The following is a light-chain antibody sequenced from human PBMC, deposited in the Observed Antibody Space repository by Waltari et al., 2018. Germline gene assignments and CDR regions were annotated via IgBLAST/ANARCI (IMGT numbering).Light chain of an antibody. Sequence: DIVMTQSPDSLAVSLGERATINCKSSQSVLYSSNNKNYLAWYQQKPGRPPKLLIYWASTLESGVPDRFSGSGSGTDFTLTISSLQAEDVAVYYCQQYYSTPLTFGGGTKVEIK. CDR1: QSVLYSSNNKNY. CDR3: QQYYSTPLT. V-gene: IGKV4-1*01. J-gene: IGKJ4*01. CDR2: WAS.